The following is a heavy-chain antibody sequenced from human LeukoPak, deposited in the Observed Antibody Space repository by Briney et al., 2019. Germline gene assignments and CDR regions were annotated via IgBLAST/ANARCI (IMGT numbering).Heavy chain of an antibody. J-gene: IGHJ4*02. CDR1: GFTFSNYA. V-gene: IGHV3-64D*09. Sequence: GGSLRLSCSASGFTFSNYALHWVRQAPGKGLEYVSAISTTGGNTYYADSVRDRFTISRDNSKNTLYLQMSSLRAEDTAVYYCVRTIGQYDYWGRGTLVTVSS. D-gene: IGHD1/OR15-1a*01. CDR2: ISTTGGNT. CDR3: VRTIGQYDY.